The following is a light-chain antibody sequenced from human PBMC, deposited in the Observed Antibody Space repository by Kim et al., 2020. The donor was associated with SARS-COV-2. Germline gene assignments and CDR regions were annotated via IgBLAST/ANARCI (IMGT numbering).Light chain of an antibody. CDR1: NSNIGSNS. CDR3: AAWDDSLNGYV. CDR2: SNN. V-gene: IGLV1-44*01. J-gene: IGLJ1*01. Sequence: QSALTQPPSASGTPGQRVTISCSGSNSNIGSNSVNWYQHLPGTAPKVLIYSNNQRPSGVPDRFSASKSGSSASLAISGLQSEDEADYYCAAWDDSLNGYVFATGTKVTVL.